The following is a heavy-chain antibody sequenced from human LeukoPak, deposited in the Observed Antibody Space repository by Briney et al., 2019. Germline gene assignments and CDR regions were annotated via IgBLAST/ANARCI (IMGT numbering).Heavy chain of an antibody. D-gene: IGHD3-9*01. Sequence: GGSLRLSCAASGFTFSSSGMHWVRQAPGKGLEWVAFIRFDGSDIYYGDSVKGRFTISRDNSKNTLYLHLNSLRGEETAVYYCAKDHATYDFLTGYPAYWGQGIPVIVSS. V-gene: IGHV3-30*02. J-gene: IGHJ4*02. CDR2: IRFDGSDI. CDR3: AKDHATYDFLTGYPAY. CDR1: GFTFSSSG.